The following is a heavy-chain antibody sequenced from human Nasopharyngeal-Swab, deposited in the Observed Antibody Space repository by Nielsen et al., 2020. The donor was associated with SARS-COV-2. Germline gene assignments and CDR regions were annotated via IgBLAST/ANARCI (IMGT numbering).Heavy chain of an antibody. D-gene: IGHD6-6*01. Sequence: WVRQAPGQGLEWMGWMNPNSGNTGYAQKFQGRVTMTRNTSISTAYMELSSLRSEDTAVYYCARTYSSSSPYYYYGMDVWGQGTPVTVSS. J-gene: IGHJ6*02. V-gene: IGHV1-8*01. CDR3: ARTYSSSSPYYYYGMDV. CDR2: MNPNSGNT.